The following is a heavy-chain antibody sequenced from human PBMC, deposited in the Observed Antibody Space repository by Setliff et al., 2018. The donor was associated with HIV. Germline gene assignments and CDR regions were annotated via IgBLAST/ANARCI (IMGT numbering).Heavy chain of an antibody. CDR2: IIPIFGTA. V-gene: IGHV1-69*05. CDR3: ARSAGLEPNWFDP. D-gene: IGHD1-1*01. J-gene: IGHJ5*02. Sequence: SVKVSCKASGGTFSSYAISWVRQAPGQGLEWMGGIIPIFGTANYTQKFQGRVTITTDESTSTAYMELSSLRSEDTAVYYCARSAGLEPNWFDPWGQGTLVTVSS. CDR1: GGTFSSYA.